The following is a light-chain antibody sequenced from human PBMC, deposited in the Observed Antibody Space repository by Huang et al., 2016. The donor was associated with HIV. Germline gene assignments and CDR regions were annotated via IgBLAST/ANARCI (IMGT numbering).Light chain of an antibody. CDR3: LQYNAYPLT. CDR1: EDINNS. V-gene: IGKV1-17*03. J-gene: IGKJ3*01. Sequence: DIQMTQSPSAMSASVGDKVTITGRASEDINNSLAWFQQRPGKVPQRLIFAASSLQSGVPLRFSGSGSGTDFTLTISSLQPEDFATYYCLQYNAYPLTFGPGTTVDFK. CDR2: AAS.